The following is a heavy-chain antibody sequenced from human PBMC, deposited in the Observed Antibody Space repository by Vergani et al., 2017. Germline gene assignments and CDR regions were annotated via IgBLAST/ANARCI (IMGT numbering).Heavy chain of an antibody. CDR1: GGSFSGYY. Sequence: QVQLQQWGAGLLKPSETLSLTCAVYGGSFSGYYWSWIRQPPGKGLEWIGEINHSGSTNYNPSLKIRVTISVDTSKNQFSLKLSSVTAADTAVYYCARGLYCSSTSCYSSLAARRRWFDPWGQGTLVTVSS. J-gene: IGHJ5*02. CDR2: INHSGST. CDR3: ARGLYCSSTSCYSSLAARRRWFDP. D-gene: IGHD2-2*01. V-gene: IGHV4-34*01.